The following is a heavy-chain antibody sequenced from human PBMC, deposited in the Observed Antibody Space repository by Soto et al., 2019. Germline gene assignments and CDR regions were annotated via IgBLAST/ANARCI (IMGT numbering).Heavy chain of an antibody. CDR2: ISGSGGST. J-gene: IGHJ6*02. V-gene: IGHV3-23*01. Sequence: EVQLLESGGGLVQPGGSLRLSCAASGFTFSSYAMSWVRQAPGKGLEWVSAISGSGGSTYYADSVKGRFTISRDNSKNTLYLQMNSLRAEDTAVYYCASGGGSPYYYGMDVWGQGTTVTVSS. CDR3: ASGGGSPYYYGMDV. D-gene: IGHD3-10*01. CDR1: GFTFSSYA.